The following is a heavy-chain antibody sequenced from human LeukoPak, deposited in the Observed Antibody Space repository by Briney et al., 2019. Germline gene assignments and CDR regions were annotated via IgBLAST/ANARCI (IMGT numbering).Heavy chain of an antibody. CDR3: ARRNYGSGSNWFDP. CDR2: ISAYNGNT. CDR1: GYTFTGYY. V-gene: IGHV1-18*04. J-gene: IGHJ5*02. Sequence: GASVKVSCKASGYTFTGYYMHWVRQAPGQGLEWMGWISAYNGNTNYAQKLQGRVTMTTDTSTSTAYMELRSLRSDDTAVYYCARRNYGSGSNWFDPWGQGTLVTVSS. D-gene: IGHD3-10*01.